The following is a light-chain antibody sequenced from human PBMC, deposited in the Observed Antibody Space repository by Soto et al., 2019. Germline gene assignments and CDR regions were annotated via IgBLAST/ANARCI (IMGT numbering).Light chain of an antibody. Sequence: QSALTQPASVSGSPGQSITISCTGTSSDVGGYNYVSWYQQHPGKAPKLMIYDVSARLSGVSNRFSGSKSGNTASLTISGLQAEDEADYYCSSYTGNVVFGGGTKLTVL. CDR1: SSDVGGYNY. J-gene: IGLJ2*01. V-gene: IGLV2-14*01. CDR2: DVS. CDR3: SSYTGNVV.